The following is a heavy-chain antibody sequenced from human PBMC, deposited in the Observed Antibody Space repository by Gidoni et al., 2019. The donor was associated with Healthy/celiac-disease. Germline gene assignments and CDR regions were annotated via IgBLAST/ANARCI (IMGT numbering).Heavy chain of an antibody. CDR2: ISGSGGST. CDR3: AKKSKKGQGYCSGGSCLIDY. J-gene: IGHJ4*02. D-gene: IGHD2-15*01. V-gene: IGHV3-23*01. Sequence: SCAASGFTFSSYAMSWVRQAPGKGLEWVSAISGSGGSTYYADSVKGRFTISRDNSKNTLYLQMNSLRAEDTAVYYCAKKSKKGQGYCSGGSCLIDYWGQGTLVTVSS. CDR1: GFTFSSYA.